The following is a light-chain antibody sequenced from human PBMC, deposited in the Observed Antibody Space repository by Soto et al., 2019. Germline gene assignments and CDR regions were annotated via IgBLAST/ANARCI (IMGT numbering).Light chain of an antibody. Sequence: EILLTQSPATLSLSPGERATLSCRASQNIDRYLAWYQQKPGQAPRVLIYDASNRARGIPARFSGSGSGTDFTLTISSLEPEDFAVYYCHQRSSWYSFGQGTKVDI. CDR1: QNIDRY. CDR2: DAS. V-gene: IGKV3-11*01. CDR3: HQRSSWYS. J-gene: IGKJ2*03.